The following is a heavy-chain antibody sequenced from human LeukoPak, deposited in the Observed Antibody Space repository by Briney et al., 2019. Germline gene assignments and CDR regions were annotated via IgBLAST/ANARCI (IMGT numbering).Heavy chain of an antibody. CDR2: MNPNSGNT. CDR3: ARHYGEHYWYFDL. J-gene: IGHJ2*01. D-gene: IGHD4-17*01. V-gene: IGHV1-8*02. CDR1: GYTFTSYD. Sequence: GASVKVSCKASGYTFTSYDINWVRQATGQGLEWMGWMNPNSGNTDYAQKFQDRFTMTRNTSISTAYMELSSLRSEDTAVYYCARHYGEHYWYFDLWGRGTLVTVSS.